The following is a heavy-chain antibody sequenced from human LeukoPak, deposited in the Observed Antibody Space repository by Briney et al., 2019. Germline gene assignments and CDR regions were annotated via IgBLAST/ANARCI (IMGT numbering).Heavy chain of an antibody. CDR1: GYSFRIYD. V-gene: IGHV1-8*01. J-gene: IGHJ4*02. CDR3: ARARVTGQALDY. D-gene: IGHD2-21*02. Sequence: ASVKVSCKASGYSFRIYDINWVRQATGQGLEWMGWMNPNSGDTGYAQKFEGRVTMTRNTSITTAYMELSSLRSEDTAVYYCARARVTGQALDYWGQGTLVTVSS. CDR2: MNPNSGDT.